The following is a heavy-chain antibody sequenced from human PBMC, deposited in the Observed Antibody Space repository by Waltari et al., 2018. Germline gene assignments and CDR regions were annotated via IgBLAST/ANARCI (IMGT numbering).Heavy chain of an antibody. CDR2: IDYSGST. CDR3: ARDLIPQKGSSSSKYYYYYMDV. D-gene: IGHD6-6*01. J-gene: IGHJ6*03. Sequence: QVQLQESGPGLVKPSETLSLTCTVSGGSISSYYWSWIRQPPGQGLEGIGYIDYSGSTNYHPSLKSRGTISVDTSKNQFSLKLSSVTAADTAVYYCARDLIPQKGSSSSKYYYYYMDVWGKGTTVTVSS. V-gene: IGHV4-59*01. CDR1: GGSISSYY.